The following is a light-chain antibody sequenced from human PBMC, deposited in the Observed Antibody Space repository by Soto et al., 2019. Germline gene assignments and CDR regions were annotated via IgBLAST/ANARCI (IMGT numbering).Light chain of an antibody. J-gene: IGKJ1*01. Sequence: EIVMTQSPATLSVSPGERATLSCRASQSVSSNLAWYQQKPGQAPRLLIYGASTRATGIPARFSGSGSGTECTRTIRRLQSEDFAVYYCQQYNSWWTFGQGTKVEIK. CDR1: QSVSSN. CDR2: GAS. CDR3: QQYNSWWT. V-gene: IGKV3-15*01.